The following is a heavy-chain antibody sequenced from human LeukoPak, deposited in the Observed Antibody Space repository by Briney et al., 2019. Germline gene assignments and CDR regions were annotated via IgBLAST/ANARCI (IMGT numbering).Heavy chain of an antibody. CDR2: IYSGGST. Sequence: GGSLRLSCAASGFTFSRSYMRWVGQAPGKGMEWVSVIYSGGSTHYADSVKGRFTISRDNSKNTLYLQMNSLRAEDTAVYYCARDYGVAEGYWGQGTLVTVSS. V-gene: IGHV3-53*01. CDR3: ARDYGVAEGY. CDR1: GFTFSRSY. D-gene: IGHD6-19*01. J-gene: IGHJ4*02.